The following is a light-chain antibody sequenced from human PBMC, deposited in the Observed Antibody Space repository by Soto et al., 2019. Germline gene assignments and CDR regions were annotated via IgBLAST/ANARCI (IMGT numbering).Light chain of an antibody. CDR1: ENVRTF. CDR2: GAS. CDR3: QQHSHWPPWT. J-gene: IGKJ1*01. V-gene: IGKV3-11*01. Sequence: EVVLTQSPAPLSLSPGERATLSCRASENVRTFVDWYQQKPGQAPRLLIYGASNRATGIPARFSGSGSGTDFTLTISNREPEDFAVYYCQQHSHWPPWTFGQGTRVEIQ.